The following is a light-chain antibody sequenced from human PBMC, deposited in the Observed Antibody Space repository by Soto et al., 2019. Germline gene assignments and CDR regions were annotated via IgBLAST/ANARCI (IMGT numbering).Light chain of an antibody. CDR2: DTS. CDR3: QQYGTSPRT. CDR1: QNINSNY. J-gene: IGKJ4*01. Sequence: EIVLTQSPGPLSLSPGERATLSCRASQNINSNYLAWYQRKPGQAPRLLIYDTSNRATGVPDRFSGSGSGKDFTLTISRLEPEDFAVYYGQQYGTSPRTFGGGTKVEIK. V-gene: IGKV3-20*01.